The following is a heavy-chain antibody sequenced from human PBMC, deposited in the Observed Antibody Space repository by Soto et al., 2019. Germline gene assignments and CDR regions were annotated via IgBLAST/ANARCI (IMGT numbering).Heavy chain of an antibody. J-gene: IGHJ4*02. D-gene: IGHD2-15*01. CDR3: TREMARSWLQWWYYFDY. V-gene: IGHV3-49*03. CDR1: GFTFGDYA. CDR2: IRSKAYGGTT. Sequence: GGSLRLSCTASGFTFGDYAMSWFRQAPGKGLEWVGFIRSKAYGGTTEYAASVKGRFTISRDDSKSIAYLQMNSLKTEDTAVYYCTREMARSWLQWWYYFDYWGQGTLVTVSS.